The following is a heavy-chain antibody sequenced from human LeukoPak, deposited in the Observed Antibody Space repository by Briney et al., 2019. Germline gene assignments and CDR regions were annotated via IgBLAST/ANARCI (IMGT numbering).Heavy chain of an antibody. CDR2: ISYDGSNK. V-gene: IGHV3-30*18. J-gene: IGHJ4*02. Sequence: PGGSLRLSCAASGFTFSSYGMHWVRQAPGKGLEWVAVISYDGSNKYYADSVKGRFTISRGNSKNTLYLQMNSLRAEDTAVYYCAKDPTMVRGVKFWGYYFDYWGQGTLVTVSS. CDR1: GFTFSSYG. CDR3: AKDPTMVRGVKFWGYYFDY. D-gene: IGHD3-10*01.